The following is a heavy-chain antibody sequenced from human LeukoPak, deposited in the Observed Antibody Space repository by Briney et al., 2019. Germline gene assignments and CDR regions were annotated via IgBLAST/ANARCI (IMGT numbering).Heavy chain of an antibody. CDR1: GVSFSGYY. Sequence: SETLSLTCAVSGVSFSGYYWSWIRQPPGKGLEWIGEINHGRSTNYNPSLKSRVTMSVDTSKNQFSLKLSSVTAADTAIYYCARGQFWSGYSIWGQGTLVTVSS. V-gene: IGHV4-34*01. CDR3: ARGQFWSGYSI. D-gene: IGHD3-3*02. CDR2: INHGRST. J-gene: IGHJ4*02.